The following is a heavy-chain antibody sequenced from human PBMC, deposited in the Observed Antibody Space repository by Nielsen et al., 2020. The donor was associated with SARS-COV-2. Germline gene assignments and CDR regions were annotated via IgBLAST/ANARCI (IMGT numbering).Heavy chain of an antibody. CDR1: GFTFDDYA. D-gene: IGHD4-17*01. CDR2: ISWNSGSI. CDR3: AKVSRDDYGDYADY. Sequence: SLKISCAASGFTFDDYAMHRVRQAPGKGLEWVSGISWNSGSIGYADSVKGRFTISRDNAKNSLYLQMNSLRAEDTALYYCAKVSRDDYGDYADYWGQGTLVTVSS. V-gene: IGHV3-9*01. J-gene: IGHJ4*02.